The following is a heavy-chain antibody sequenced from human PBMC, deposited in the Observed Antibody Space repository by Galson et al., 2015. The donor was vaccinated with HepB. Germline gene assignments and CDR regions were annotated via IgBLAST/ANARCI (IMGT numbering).Heavy chain of an antibody. J-gene: IGHJ3*02. D-gene: IGHD6-19*01. V-gene: IGHV3-30*18. CDR2: ISYDGSNK. CDR1: GFTFSSYG. CDR3: AKDLLAVAGRDAFDI. Sequence: SLRLSCAASGFTFSSYGMHWVRQAPGKGLEWVAVISYDGSNKYYADSVKGRFTISRDNSKNTLYLQMNSLRAEDTAVYYCAKDLLAVAGRDAFDIWGQGTMVTVSS.